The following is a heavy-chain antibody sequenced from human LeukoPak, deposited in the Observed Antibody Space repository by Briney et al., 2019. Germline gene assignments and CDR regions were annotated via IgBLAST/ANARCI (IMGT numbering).Heavy chain of an antibody. V-gene: IGHV1-8*01. D-gene: IGHD2-8*01. Sequence: ASVKVSCRTSGYTFTNYDINWVRQATGQGLEWMGWMNPNSGNTGYAQKFQGRVTMTRNTAISTAYMELSGLRSEDTAVYYCARGKQNIVLRFHYMDVWGKGTTVTVSS. J-gene: IGHJ6*03. CDR3: ARGKQNIVLRFHYMDV. CDR1: GYTFTNYD. CDR2: MNPNSGNT.